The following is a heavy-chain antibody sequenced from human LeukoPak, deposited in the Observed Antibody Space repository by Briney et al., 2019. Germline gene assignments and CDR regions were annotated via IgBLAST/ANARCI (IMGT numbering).Heavy chain of an antibody. J-gene: IGHJ4*02. CDR3: ARDLNRYDYVWGSYRSYFDY. CDR1: GYTFTSHG. Sequence: ASVKVSCKASGYTFTSHGISWVRQAPGQGLEWMGWISAYNGNTNYAQKLQGRVTMTTDTSTSTAYMELRSLRSDDTAVYYCARDLNRYDYVWGSYRSYFDYWGQGTLVTVSS. D-gene: IGHD3-16*02. V-gene: IGHV1-18*01. CDR2: ISAYNGNT.